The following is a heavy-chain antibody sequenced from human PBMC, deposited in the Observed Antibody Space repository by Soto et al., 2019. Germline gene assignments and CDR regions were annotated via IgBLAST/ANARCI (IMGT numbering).Heavy chain of an antibody. CDR1: GGSFSLYY. V-gene: IGHV4-34*01. CDR3: ARHLPLRSDYYDSSGYYSYYFDY. Sequence: SETLSLTFAVYGGSFSLYYWTWLRQPPGTGLVWIGEINHSGSTNYNPSLKSRVTISVDTSKNQFSLKLSSVTAADTAVYYCARHLPLRSDYYDSSGYYSYYFDYWGQGTLVTVSS. CDR2: INHSGST. J-gene: IGHJ4*02. D-gene: IGHD3-22*01.